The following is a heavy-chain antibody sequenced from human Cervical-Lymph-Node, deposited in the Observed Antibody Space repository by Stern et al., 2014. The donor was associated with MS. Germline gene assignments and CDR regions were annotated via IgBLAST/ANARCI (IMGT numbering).Heavy chain of an antibody. CDR1: GFAFSIYA. V-gene: IGHV3-30*04. CDR2: VSKDGDNE. CDR3: ASGYYDSSGYYY. D-gene: IGHD3-22*01. J-gene: IGHJ6*01. Sequence: VQLVESGGAVVQPGRSLRLSCAASGFAFSIYAMHWVRQAPGKGLEWVAVVSKDGDNEYYGDSVKGRFTISRDNSKNTLYLQMNGLRVEDTAVYYCASGYYDSSGYYY.